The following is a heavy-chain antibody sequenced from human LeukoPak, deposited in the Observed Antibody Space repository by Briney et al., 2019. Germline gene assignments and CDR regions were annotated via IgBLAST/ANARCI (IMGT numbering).Heavy chain of an antibody. CDR3: ARDTPPNALDY. D-gene: IGHD2-2*01. Sequence: SETLSLTCTVSGGSISSYYWSWIRQPAGKGLEWRGYIYYRGTTKYNPSLKSRVTISVDTSKNQLSLKLNSVTAADTAVYYCARDTPPNALDYWGQGTLVTVSS. CDR1: GGSISSYY. J-gene: IGHJ4*02. CDR2: IYYRGTT. V-gene: IGHV4-59*01.